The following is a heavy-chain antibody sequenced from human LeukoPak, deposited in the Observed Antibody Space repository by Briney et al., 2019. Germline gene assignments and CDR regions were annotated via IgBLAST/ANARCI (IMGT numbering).Heavy chain of an antibody. CDR2: ISAYNGNT. V-gene: IGHV1-18*01. J-gene: IGHJ5*02. Sequence: ASVKVSCKASGYTFTSYGISWVRQAPGQGLEWMGWISAYNGNTNYAQKLQGRVTMTTVTSTSTAYMELRSLRSDDTAVYYCARGLARSHYYDSSGYYANWFDPWGQGTLVTVSS. CDR3: ARGLARSHYYDSSGYYANWFDP. CDR1: GYTFTSYG. D-gene: IGHD3-22*01.